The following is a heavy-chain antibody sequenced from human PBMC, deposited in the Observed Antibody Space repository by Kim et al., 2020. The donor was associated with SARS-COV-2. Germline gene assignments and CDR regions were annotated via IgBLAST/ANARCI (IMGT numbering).Heavy chain of an antibody. J-gene: IGHJ4*02. CDR3: ARDHYYGSESD. D-gene: IGHD3-10*01. CDR2: T. V-gene: IGHV3-53*01. Sequence: TNYAGAVKGRVTISREHSANTVNHQMTSLRAEDTAVYYCARDHYYGSESDWGQGTLVTVSA.